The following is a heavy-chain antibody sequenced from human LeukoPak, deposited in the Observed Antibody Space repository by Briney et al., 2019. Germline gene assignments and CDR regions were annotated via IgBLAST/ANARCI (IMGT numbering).Heavy chain of an antibody. D-gene: IGHD2-21*02. Sequence: SQTLSLTCTVFGGSISSGGYYWSWIRQHPGKGLEWIGYIYYSGSTYYNPSLKSRVTISVDTSKNQFSLKLSSVTAADTAVYYCASSVVVTAIFDYWGQGTLVTVSS. V-gene: IGHV4-31*03. CDR2: IYYSGST. CDR1: GGSISSGGYY. J-gene: IGHJ4*02. CDR3: ASSVVVTAIFDY.